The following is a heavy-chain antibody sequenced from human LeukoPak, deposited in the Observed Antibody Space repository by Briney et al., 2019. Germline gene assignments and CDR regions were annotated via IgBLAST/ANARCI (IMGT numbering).Heavy chain of an antibody. V-gene: IGHV4-59*08. CDR1: GGSISRYY. D-gene: IGHD4-17*01. J-gene: IGHJ5*02. CDR2: IYYSGST. CDR3: ARRDDYGDYGWFDP. Sequence: PSETLSLTCTVSGGSISRYYWIWIRQPPGNGLEWIGYIYYSGSTNYNPSLKSRVTISVDTSKNQFSLKLSSVTAADTAVYYCARRDDYGDYGWFDPWGQGTLVTVSS.